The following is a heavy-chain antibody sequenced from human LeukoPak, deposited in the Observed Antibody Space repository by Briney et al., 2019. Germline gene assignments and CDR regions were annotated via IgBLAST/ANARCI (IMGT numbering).Heavy chain of an antibody. V-gene: IGHV4-34*01. CDR1: GGSFSGYY. CDR2: INHSGST. J-gene: IGHJ4*02. D-gene: IGHD2-2*01. Sequence: SETLSLTCVVYGGSFSGYYWSWIRQPPGKGLEWIGEINHSGSTNYNPSLKSRVTISVDTSKNQFSLKLSSVTAADTAVYYCARGDCSSTSCYPPGFDYWGQGTLVTVSS. CDR3: ARGDCSSTSCYPPGFDY.